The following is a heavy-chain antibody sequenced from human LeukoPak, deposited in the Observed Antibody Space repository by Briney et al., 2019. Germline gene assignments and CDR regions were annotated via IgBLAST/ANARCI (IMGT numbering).Heavy chain of an antibody. D-gene: IGHD6-13*01. V-gene: IGHV1-3*01. CDR3: AREIAAAGTGGYGMDV. J-gene: IGHJ6*02. CDR1: VYTSTSYA. CDR2: NKAVDGNP. Sequence: ASAKVSCKASVYTSTSYATHSGRASPGQRRGWMVWNKAVDGNPKYSQTSQGRVTITSDTSASTVYMELSSLRSEDTAVYYCAREIAAAGTGGYGMDVWGQGTTVTVSS.